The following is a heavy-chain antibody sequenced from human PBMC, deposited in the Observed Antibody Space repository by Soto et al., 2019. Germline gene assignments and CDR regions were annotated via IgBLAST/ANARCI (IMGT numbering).Heavy chain of an antibody. Sequence: VSVNGSWTASGYTFTGYYMHWVRQAPGQGLELMGWINPNSGGTNYAQKFQGWVTMTRDTSISTAYMELSRLRSDDTAVYYCAREVSSSWLDYWGQGTLVTVYS. V-gene: IGHV1-2*04. J-gene: IGHJ4*02. CDR2: INPNSGGT. CDR1: GYTFTGYY. CDR3: AREVSSSWLDY. D-gene: IGHD6-13*01.